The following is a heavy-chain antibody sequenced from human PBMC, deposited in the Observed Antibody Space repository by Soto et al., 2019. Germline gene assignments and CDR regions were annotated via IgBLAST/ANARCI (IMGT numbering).Heavy chain of an antibody. V-gene: IGHV5-51*01. J-gene: IGHJ3*02. CDR3: ARPNYYYDSSGYLDALDI. CDR1: GYRFTNYW. D-gene: IGHD3-22*01. CDR2: IYPGDSDT. Sequence: PGESLKISCKGSGYRFTNYWIGWVRQMPGKGLEWMGIIYPGDSDTRYSPSFQGQVTISADKSINTAYLQWSSLKASDTAMYYCARPNYYYDSSGYLDALDIWGQGTMVTVS.